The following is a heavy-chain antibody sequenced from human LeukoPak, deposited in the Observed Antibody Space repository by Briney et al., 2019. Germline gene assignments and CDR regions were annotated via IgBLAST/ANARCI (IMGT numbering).Heavy chain of an antibody. CDR2: ISGSGDST. V-gene: IGHV3-23*01. J-gene: IGHJ4*02. Sequence: PGGSLRLSCAASGFTFSSYAMSWVRQAPGKGLEWVSSISGSGDSTYYADSVKGRLTISRDNSKNTLYLQMNSLRAEDTAVYYCVKEGGYCSSTNCFYYFDYWGQGTLVTVSS. D-gene: IGHD2-2*01. CDR3: VKEGGYCSSTNCFYYFDY. CDR1: GFTFSSYA.